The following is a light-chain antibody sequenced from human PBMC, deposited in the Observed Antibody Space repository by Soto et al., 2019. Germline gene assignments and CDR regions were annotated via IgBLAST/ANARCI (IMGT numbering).Light chain of an antibody. V-gene: IGLV2-11*01. J-gene: IGLJ7*01. CDR1: SSDVGGYKY. Sequence: QSALTQPRSVSGSPGQSVTISCTGTSSDVGGYKYVSWYQHHPGKAPKLMIYDVSKRPSGVPDRFSGSKSGNTASLTISGLQAEDEADYYCCSYAGSSAVFGGGTQLTVL. CDR3: CSYAGSSAV. CDR2: DVS.